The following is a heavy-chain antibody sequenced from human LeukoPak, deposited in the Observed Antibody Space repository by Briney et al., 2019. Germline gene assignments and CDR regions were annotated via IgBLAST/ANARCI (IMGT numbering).Heavy chain of an antibody. J-gene: IGHJ4*02. CDR1: GFTFSSYA. Sequence: PGGSLRLSCAASGFTFSSYAMSWARQAPGKGLEWVSAISGSGGSTYYADSVKGRFTISRDNSKNTLYLQMNSLRAEDTAVYYCAKVGTSSWYVDSRYFDYWGQGTLVTVSS. D-gene: IGHD6-13*01. V-gene: IGHV3-23*01. CDR3: AKVGTSSWYVDSRYFDY. CDR2: ISGSGGST.